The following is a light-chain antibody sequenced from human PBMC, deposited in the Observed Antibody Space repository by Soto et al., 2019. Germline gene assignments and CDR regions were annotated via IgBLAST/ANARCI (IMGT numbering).Light chain of an antibody. Sequence: QSALTQPPSASGSPGQSVTISCTGTSSGVGDYFYVSWYQQHPGKPPKLLIYEITQRPSGVPDRFTASRSGNTASLTISGLQADDEADYYCTSYAGNDKYVFGTGTKLTVL. CDR3: TSYAGNDKYV. CDR1: SSGVGDYFY. J-gene: IGLJ1*01. V-gene: IGLV2-8*01. CDR2: EIT.